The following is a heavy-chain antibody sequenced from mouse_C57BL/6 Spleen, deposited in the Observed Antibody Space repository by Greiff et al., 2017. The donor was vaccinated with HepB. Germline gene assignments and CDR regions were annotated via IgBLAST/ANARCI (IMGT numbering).Heavy chain of an antibody. CDR3: ARHDWYYFDY. Sequence: DVMLVESGGDLVKPGGSLKLSCAASGFTFISYGMSWVRQTPDKRLEWVATISSGGSYTYYPDSVKGRFTISRDNAKNTLYLQMSSLNSEDTAMYYCARHDWYYFDYWGQGTTLTVSS. J-gene: IGHJ2*01. CDR1: GFTFISYG. D-gene: IGHD2-13*01. CDR2: ISSGGSYT. V-gene: IGHV5-6*02.